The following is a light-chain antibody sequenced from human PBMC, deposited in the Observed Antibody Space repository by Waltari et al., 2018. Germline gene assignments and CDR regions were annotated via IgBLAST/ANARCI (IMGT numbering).Light chain of an antibody. Sequence: EIVMTQSPATLSVSPGGRATLSCRASQSVSSNLAWYQQKPGQALRLLIYGASTRATGIPGRFGGSGSGTEFTLTISRLQSEDFAVYYCQQYSNWPYTFGQGTKLEIK. J-gene: IGKJ2*01. CDR2: GAS. CDR1: QSVSSN. V-gene: IGKV3-15*01. CDR3: QQYSNWPYT.